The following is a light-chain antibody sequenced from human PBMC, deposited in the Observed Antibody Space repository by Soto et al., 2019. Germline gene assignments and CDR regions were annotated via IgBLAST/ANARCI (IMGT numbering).Light chain of an antibody. CDR1: TGAVTSGHY. CDR2: DTS. Sequence: QTVVTQDPSLTVSPGGTVTLTCGSSTGAVTSGHYPYWFQQKPGQAPRTLIYDTSNKHSWTPARFSGSLLGGKAALTLSGAQPEDEAEYYCLLSYSDSRPVFGGGTKLTVL. J-gene: IGLJ2*01. V-gene: IGLV7-46*01. CDR3: LLSYSDSRPV.